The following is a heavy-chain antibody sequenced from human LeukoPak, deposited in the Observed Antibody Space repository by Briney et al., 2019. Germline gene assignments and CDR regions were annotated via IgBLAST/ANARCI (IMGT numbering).Heavy chain of an antibody. Sequence: SQTLSHTCTVSGGSISSGDYYWSWIRQPPGKGLEWIGYIYYSGSTYYNPSLKSRVTISVDTSKNQFSLKLSSVTAADTAVYYCSRQWPNWFDPWGQGTLVTVSS. D-gene: IGHD2-8*01. CDR2: IYYSGST. J-gene: IGHJ5*02. V-gene: IGHV4-30-4*01. CDR1: GGSISSGDYY. CDR3: SRQWPNWFDP.